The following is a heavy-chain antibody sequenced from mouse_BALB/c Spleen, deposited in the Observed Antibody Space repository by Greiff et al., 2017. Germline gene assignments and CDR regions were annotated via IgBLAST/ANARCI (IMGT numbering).Heavy chain of an antibody. CDR3: ARHEDYDGYYVGMDY. J-gene: IGHJ4*01. D-gene: IGHD2-3*01. V-gene: IGHV1-87*01. Sequence: QVQLQQSGAELARPGASVKLSCKASGYTFTSYWMQWVKQRPGQGLEWIGAIYPGDGDTRYTQKFKGKATLTADTSSSTVYMELSRLTSEDSAVYFCARHEDYDGYYVGMDYWGQGTSVTVSS. CDR2: IYPGDGDT. CDR1: GYTFTSYW.